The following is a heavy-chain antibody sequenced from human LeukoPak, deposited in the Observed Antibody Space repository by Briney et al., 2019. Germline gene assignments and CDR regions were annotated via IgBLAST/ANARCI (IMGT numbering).Heavy chain of an antibody. J-gene: IGHJ6*03. CDR1: GFTFSSYG. D-gene: IGHD2-8*01. CDR3: ARDGPRDCTNGVCYLYYYYYYMDV. Sequence: GGSLRLSCAASGFTFSSYGMHWVRQAPGKGLEGGAFIRYDGSNKYYADSVKGRFTISRDNSKNTLYLQMNSLRAEDTAVYYCARDGPRDCTNGVCYLYYYYYYMDVWGKGTTVTVSS. CDR2: IRYDGSNK. V-gene: IGHV3-30*02.